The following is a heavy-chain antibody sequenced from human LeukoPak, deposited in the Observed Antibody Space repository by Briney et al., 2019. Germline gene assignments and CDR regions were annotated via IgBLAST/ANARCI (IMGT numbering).Heavy chain of an antibody. Sequence: SETLSLTCTVSGGSISSSSYYWGWIRQPPGKGLEWIGGIYYSGSTYYNPSLKSRVTISVDTSKNQFSLKLSSVTAADTAVYYCIGHSSSWTGRWGQGTLVTVSS. CDR1: GGSISSSSYY. V-gene: IGHV4-39*01. J-gene: IGHJ4*02. D-gene: IGHD6-13*01. CDR2: IYYSGST. CDR3: IGHSSSWTGR.